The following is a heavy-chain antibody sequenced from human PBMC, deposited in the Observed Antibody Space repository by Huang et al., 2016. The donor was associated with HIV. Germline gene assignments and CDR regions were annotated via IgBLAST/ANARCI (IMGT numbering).Heavy chain of an antibody. J-gene: IGHJ4*02. CDR3: ASLIVVVVAATDY. Sequence: QVQLVESGGGVVQPGTSLRLSCAASGFTFSSYAMHWVRQAPGKGREWVAVISYDGRNKYYADSVKGRFTISRDNAKNTLYLQMNSVRVEDTAVYYCASLIVVVVAATDYWGQGTLVTVSS. CDR2: ISYDGRNK. V-gene: IGHV3-30*04. D-gene: IGHD2-15*01. CDR1: GFTFSSYA.